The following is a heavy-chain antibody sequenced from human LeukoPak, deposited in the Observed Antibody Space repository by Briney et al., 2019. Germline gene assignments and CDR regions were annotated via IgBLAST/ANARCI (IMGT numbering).Heavy chain of an antibody. J-gene: IGHJ4*02. D-gene: IGHD2-2*01. Sequence: GGSLRLSCAASGFTFSSCAMSWVRQAPGKGLEWVSAISGSGGRPYYADSVKDRFTISRDNSKNTLYLQMNSLRAGDTAVYYCARHPEPGYCSSTSCHESYFDYWGQGTLVTVSS. CDR3: ARHPEPGYCSSTSCHESYFDY. CDR2: ISGSGGRP. CDR1: GFTFSSCA. V-gene: IGHV3-23*01.